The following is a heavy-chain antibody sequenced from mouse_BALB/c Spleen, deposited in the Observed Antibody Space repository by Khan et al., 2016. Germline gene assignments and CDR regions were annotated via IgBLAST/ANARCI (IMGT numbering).Heavy chain of an antibody. V-gene: IGHV1S34*01. CDR1: GYSFTGYY. Sequence: LVKTGASVKISCKASGYSFTGYYMHWVKQSHGKSLEWFGYISCYNGATNYNQKFKGKATFTVDTSSSTAYMQFNRLTSEAAAVYYCARGDYDGYYAMDDWGHGTSVTVSS. J-gene: IGHJ4*01. CDR2: ISCYNGAT. CDR3: ARGDYDGYYAMDD. D-gene: IGHD2-4*01.